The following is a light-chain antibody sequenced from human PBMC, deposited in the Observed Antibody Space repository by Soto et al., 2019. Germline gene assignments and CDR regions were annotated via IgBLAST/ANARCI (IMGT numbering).Light chain of an antibody. J-gene: IGLJ1*01. CDR2: DVS. CDR1: SSDVSGYYY. Sequence: QSALTQPRSVSGSPGQSVTISCTGTSSDVSGYYYVSWYQQHPGTAPKLIIYDVSMRPSGVPDRFSGSKSGNTASLTISELQAEDEADYYCCSYAGSYTFYVFGTGTKVTVL. V-gene: IGLV2-11*01. CDR3: CSYAGSYTFYV.